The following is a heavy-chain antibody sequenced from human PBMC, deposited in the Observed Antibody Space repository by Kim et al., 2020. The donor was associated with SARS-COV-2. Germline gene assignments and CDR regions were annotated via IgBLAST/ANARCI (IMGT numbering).Heavy chain of an antibody. Sequence: GSNKYYAASVKGRFTISRENSKTALYLQMNSLRAEDTAVYYCAREAAAFDYWGQGTLVTVSS. D-gene: IGHD6-13*01. V-gene: IGHV3-33*01. CDR2: GSNK. CDR3: AREAAAFDY. J-gene: IGHJ4*02.